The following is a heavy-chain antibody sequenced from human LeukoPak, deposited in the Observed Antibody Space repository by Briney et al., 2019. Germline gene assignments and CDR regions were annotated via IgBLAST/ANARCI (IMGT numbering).Heavy chain of an antibody. D-gene: IGHD2-2*01. CDR1: GYTFTSYG. CDR2: ISAYNGNT. Sequence: GASVKVPCKASGYTFTSYGISWVRQAPGQGLEWMGWISAYNGNTNYAQKLQGRVTMTTDTSTSTAYMELRSLRSDDTAVYYCARGVFMSSTSDFDYWGQGTLVTVSS. CDR3: ARGVFMSSTSDFDY. J-gene: IGHJ4*02. V-gene: IGHV1-18*01.